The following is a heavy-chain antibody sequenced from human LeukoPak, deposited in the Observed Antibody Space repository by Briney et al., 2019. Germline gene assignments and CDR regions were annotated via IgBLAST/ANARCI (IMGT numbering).Heavy chain of an antibody. D-gene: IGHD5-24*01. Sequence: NRGESLKISCTVSGYSFIKYGIGWVRQMPGKGLEWMGIIHPGDSDIRYSPSFQGQVTMSADKSISTAYLQWRSLKASDTAMYYCARVGMATSNGMDVWGQGTTVTVSS. CDR3: ARVGMATSNGMDV. V-gene: IGHV5-51*01. J-gene: IGHJ6*02. CDR2: IHPGDSDI. CDR1: GYSFIKYG.